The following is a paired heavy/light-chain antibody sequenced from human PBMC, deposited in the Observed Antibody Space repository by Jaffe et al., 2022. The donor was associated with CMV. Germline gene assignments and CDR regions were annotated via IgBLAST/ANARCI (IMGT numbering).Heavy chain of an antibody. Sequence: VQVVESGGGFVQPGGSLRLSCTTSGFTFSNYEMNWVRQAPGKGLEWVSYISSSGNTIYYAESAKGRFTTSRDNDKRSLFLQLSSLKVEDTSVYYCARRLPAGAAFDTWGQGTLVTVSS. V-gene: IGHV3-48*03. J-gene: IGHJ5*02. CDR2: ISSSGNTI. CDR1: GFTFSNYE. CDR3: ARRLPAGAAFDT. D-gene: IGHD5-18*01.
Light chain of an antibody. J-gene: IGKJ2*01. CDR3: QHYGISFYT. V-gene: IGKV3-20*01. Sequence: EIVLTQSPGTLSVSPGERATLSCRASQSIRSDYLAWYQQKPGQAPRLLIHGASSRATGIPDRFSGSGSGTDFTLTISRLEPEDFAVYYCQHYGISFYTFGQGTKLEIK. CDR1: QSIRSDY. CDR2: GAS.